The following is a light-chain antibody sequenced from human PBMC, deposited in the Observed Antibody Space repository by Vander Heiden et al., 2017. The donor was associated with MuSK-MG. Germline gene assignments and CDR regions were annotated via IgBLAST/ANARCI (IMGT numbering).Light chain of an antibody. Sequence: DIQLTQSPSFLSASVGDRVTITCRASQGISSFLAWYQQKPGKAPKLLIYATSTLHSGVPSRFSGSGSGTEFTLTISSLQPEDFATYYCQHLNSFPITFGQGTQLEIK. CDR2: ATS. J-gene: IGKJ5*01. V-gene: IGKV1-9*01. CDR3: QHLNSFPIT. CDR1: QGISSF.